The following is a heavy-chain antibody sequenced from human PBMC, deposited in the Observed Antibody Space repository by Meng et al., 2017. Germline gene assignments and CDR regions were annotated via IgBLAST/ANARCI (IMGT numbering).Heavy chain of an antibody. CDR3: ASEKNTYYDYVWGSYRTFGFDY. Sequence: GESLMISCAASGFTFSSYWMRWVHQAPGTGLEWVVNIKQDGSEKYYVHSVKGRFTISRDKAKNSLYLQMNSLRAEDTAVYYCASEKNTYYDYVWGSYRTFGFDYWGQGTLVTVSS. D-gene: IGHD3-16*02. CDR1: GFTFSSYW. V-gene: IGHV3-7*01. CDR2: IKQDGSEK. J-gene: IGHJ4*02.